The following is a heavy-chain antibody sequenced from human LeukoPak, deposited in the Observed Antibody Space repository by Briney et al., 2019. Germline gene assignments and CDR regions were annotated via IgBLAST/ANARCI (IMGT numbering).Heavy chain of an antibody. CDR3: ARHVSFIRGSSSSYTAFDY. CDR2: TYYTGST. D-gene: IGHD2-2*02. V-gene: IGHV4-59*08. J-gene: IGHJ4*02. CDR1: GGSISNYY. Sequence: SETLSLTCTVSGGSISNYYWSWIRQLPGAGLEWIGYTYYTGSTSYNPSLKSRGTLSVDTSKSQFSLKLSSVTAADTAVYYCARHVSFIRGSSSSYTAFDYWGQGTLVTVSS.